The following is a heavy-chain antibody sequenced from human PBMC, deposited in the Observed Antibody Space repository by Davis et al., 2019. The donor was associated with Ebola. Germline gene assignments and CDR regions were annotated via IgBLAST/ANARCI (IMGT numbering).Heavy chain of an antibody. D-gene: IGHD2-2*01. V-gene: IGHV3-11*04. CDR2: ISSSGSTI. CDR3: AKDVRGYCSSTSCYAGRGMDV. CDR1: GFTFSDYY. J-gene: IGHJ6*02. Sequence: GESLKISCAASGFTFSDYYMTWIRQAPGKGLEWVSYISSSGSTIYYADSVKGRFTISRDNAKNSLYLQLNSLRAEDTAVYYCAKDVRGYCSSTSCYAGRGMDVWGQGTMVTVSS.